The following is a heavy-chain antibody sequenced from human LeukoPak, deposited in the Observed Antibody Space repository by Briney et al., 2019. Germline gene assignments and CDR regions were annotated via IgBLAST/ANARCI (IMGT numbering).Heavy chain of an antibody. CDR1: GFSFSTYA. V-gene: IGHV3-64*01. J-gene: IGHJ4*02. CDR2: ISSNGGST. D-gene: IGHD6-25*01. Sequence: GGSLRLSCAASGFSFSTYAMHWVRQAPGKGLEYVSTISSNGGSTYYVNSVKGRFTISRDNSKDMLYLQLGSLRGEDTAVYYCAKDGAGSSAYYYFEYWGLGTLVTVSS. CDR3: AKDGAGSSAYYYFEY.